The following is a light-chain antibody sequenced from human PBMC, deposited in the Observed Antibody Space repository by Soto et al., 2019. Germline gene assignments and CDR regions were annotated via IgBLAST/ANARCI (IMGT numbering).Light chain of an antibody. V-gene: IGKV3-15*01. J-gene: IGKJ1*01. CDR3: QQYNTWLWT. CDR1: QSVNAN. Sequence: EVVMTQSPATLSVSPWERVTLSCRASQSVNANLAWYQQKPGQAPRLLIHGASNRATGIPARFSGSGFGTEFILTISSLQSEDFAVYYCQQYNTWLWTFGQGTKVEI. CDR2: GAS.